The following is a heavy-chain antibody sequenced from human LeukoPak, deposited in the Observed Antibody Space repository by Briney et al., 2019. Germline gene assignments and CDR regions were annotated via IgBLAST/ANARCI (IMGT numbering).Heavy chain of an antibody. CDR2: IKQDGSEK. Sequence: GGSMKLSCAVSGFRVSGYWMTWVRQAAGKGIKWEANIKQDGSEKNYVDSVKGRFTISRDNAENSLFLQMNSLRVEDTAVYYCAREWQGGIAAAGTRIEGDYWGQGTLVAVSS. V-gene: IGHV3-7*01. J-gene: IGHJ4*02. CDR3: AREWQGGIAAAGTRIEGDY. CDR1: GFRVSGYW. D-gene: IGHD6-13*01.